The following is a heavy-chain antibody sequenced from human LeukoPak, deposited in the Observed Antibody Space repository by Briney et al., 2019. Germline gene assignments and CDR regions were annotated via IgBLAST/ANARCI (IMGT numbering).Heavy chain of an antibody. CDR1: GGTFSSYA. V-gene: IGHV1-69*13. J-gene: IGHJ6*04. D-gene: IGHD3-9*01. Sequence: GASVKVSCKASGGTFSSYAISWVRQAPGQGLEWMGGIIPIFGTANYAQKFQGRVTITADESTSTAYMELSSLRSEDTAVYYCARVGDILTPNYNYYYGMDVWGKGTTVTVSS. CDR3: ARVGDILTPNYNYYYGMDV. CDR2: IIPIFGTA.